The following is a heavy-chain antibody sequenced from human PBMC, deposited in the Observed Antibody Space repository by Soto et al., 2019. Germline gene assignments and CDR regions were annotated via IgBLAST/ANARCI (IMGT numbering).Heavy chain of an antibody. Sequence: GTLSLTCAVSGYSISSGYYWCWIRQPPGKGLEWIGSIYHSGSTYYDPSLKSRVTISVDTSKNQFSLKLSSVTAADTAVYYCARGGYYYGWFDPWGQGTLVTVSS. V-gene: IGHV4-38-2*01. CDR2: IYHSGST. CDR1: GYSISSGYY. J-gene: IGHJ5*02. D-gene: IGHD3-22*01. CDR3: ARGGYYYGWFDP.